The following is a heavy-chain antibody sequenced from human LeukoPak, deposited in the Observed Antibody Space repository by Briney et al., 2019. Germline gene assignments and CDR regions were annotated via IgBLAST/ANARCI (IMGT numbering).Heavy chain of an antibody. CDR1: GFTFSSYS. CDR2: ISSSSSYI. V-gene: IGHV3-21*01. J-gene: IGHJ4*02. Sequence: KPGGSLRLSCAASGFTFSSYSMNWVRQAPGKGLEWVSSISSSSSYIYYADSVEGRFTISRDNAKNSLYLQMNSLRAEDTAVYYCARDSGHDFDYWGQGTPVTVSS. CDR3: ARDSGHDFDY. D-gene: IGHD5-12*01.